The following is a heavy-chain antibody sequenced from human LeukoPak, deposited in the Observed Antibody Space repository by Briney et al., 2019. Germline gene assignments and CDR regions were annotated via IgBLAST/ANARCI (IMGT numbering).Heavy chain of an antibody. D-gene: IGHD2-15*01. J-gene: IGHJ4*02. CDR3: AREYCSGGSCYYDIFDY. CDR1: GGSFSGYY. Sequence: PSETLSLTCAVYGGSFSGYYWSWIRQPPGKGLEWIGEINHSGSTNYNPSLKSRVTISVDTSKNQLPLKLSSVTAADTAVYYCAREYCSGGSCYYDIFDYWGQGTLVTVSS. CDR2: INHSGST. V-gene: IGHV4-34*01.